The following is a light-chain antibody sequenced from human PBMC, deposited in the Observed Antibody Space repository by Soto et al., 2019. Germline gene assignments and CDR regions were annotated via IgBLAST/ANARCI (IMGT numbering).Light chain of an antibody. J-gene: IGKJ2*01. V-gene: IGKV3-20*01. CDR1: QRVSSSD. Sequence: IVLTQSPGTLSLSPGDRATLSCRASQRVSSSDFAWYQQKAAQTPRLLIYGASSRATGIPDRFSGSGSGTDFTLTISRLEPEDFAVYYCQQYGSSPLYTFGQGTKLEI. CDR3: QQYGSSPLYT. CDR2: GAS.